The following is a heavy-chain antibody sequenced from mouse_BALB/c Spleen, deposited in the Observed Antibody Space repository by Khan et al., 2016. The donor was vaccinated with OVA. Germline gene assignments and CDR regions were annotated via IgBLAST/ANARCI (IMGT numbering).Heavy chain of an antibody. Sequence: VQLQQSGPGLVKPSQSLSLTCTVAGYSITSDYAWNWIRQFPGNKLEWMGYITYSGTTSYNPSLKSRISITRDTSKNQFFLQLNSVTTEDTATYVCARSDFGYWGQGTLVTVSA. V-gene: IGHV3-2*02. CDR2: ITYSGTT. J-gene: IGHJ3*01. CDR1: GYSITSDYA. CDR3: ARSDFGY.